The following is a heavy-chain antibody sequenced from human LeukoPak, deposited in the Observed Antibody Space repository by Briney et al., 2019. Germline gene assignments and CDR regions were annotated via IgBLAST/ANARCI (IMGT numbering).Heavy chain of an antibody. V-gene: IGHV3-23*01. CDR2: ISGSGGST. CDR1: GFTFSSYA. Sequence: GGSLRLSCAASGFTFSSYAMSWVRPAPGKGLEWVSAISGSGGSTYYADSVKGRFTISRDNSKNTLYLQMNRLRAEDTAVYYCAKERATMVRGDWFDPWGQGTLVTVSS. J-gene: IGHJ5*02. D-gene: IGHD3-10*01. CDR3: AKERATMVRGDWFDP.